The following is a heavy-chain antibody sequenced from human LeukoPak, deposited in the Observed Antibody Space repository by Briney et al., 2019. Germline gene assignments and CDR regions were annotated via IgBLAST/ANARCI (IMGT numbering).Heavy chain of an antibody. D-gene: IGHD5-18*01. CDR1: GYTFTVYY. Sequence: VASVNVSCTASGYTFTVYYMHWVRQAPGQGLEWMGWINPNSGGTNYAQKFQGWVTMTRDTSISTAYMELSRLRSDDTAVYYCARGSWIQNFDYWGQGTLVTVSS. CDR2: INPNSGGT. CDR3: ARGSWIQNFDY. J-gene: IGHJ4*02. V-gene: IGHV1-2*04.